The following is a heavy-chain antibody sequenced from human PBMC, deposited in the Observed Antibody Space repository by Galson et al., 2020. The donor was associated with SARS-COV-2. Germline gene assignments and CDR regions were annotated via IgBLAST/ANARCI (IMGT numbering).Heavy chain of an antibody. Sequence: GASLKISCAASGFTFSSYGMHWVRQAPGKGLEWVAVISYDGSNKYYADSVKGRFTISRDNSKNTLYLQMNSLRAEDTAVYYCATTGYSSGWYGYYYGMDVWGQGTTVTVSS. J-gene: IGHJ6*02. V-gene: IGHV3-30*03. CDR2: ISYDGSNK. D-gene: IGHD6-19*01. CDR1: GFTFSSYG. CDR3: ATTGYSSGWYGYYYGMDV.